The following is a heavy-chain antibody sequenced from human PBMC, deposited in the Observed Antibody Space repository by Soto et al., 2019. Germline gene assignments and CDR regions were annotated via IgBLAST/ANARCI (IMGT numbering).Heavy chain of an antibody. CDR2: IYYSGST. V-gene: IGHV4-59*01. CDR3: ARGIDDFWSGHYNYYFDY. J-gene: IGHJ4*02. Sequence: PSETLSLTCTVSGGSISSYYWSWIRQPPGKGLEWIGYIYYSGSTNYNPSLKSRVTISVDTSKNQFSLKLSSVTAADTAVYYCARGIDDFWSGHYNYYFDYWGQGTLVTVSS. CDR1: GGSISSYY. D-gene: IGHD3-3*01.